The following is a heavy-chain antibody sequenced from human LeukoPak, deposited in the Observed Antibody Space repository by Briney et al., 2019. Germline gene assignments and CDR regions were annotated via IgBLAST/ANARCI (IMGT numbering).Heavy chain of an antibody. CDR1: GYTFTSYY. CDR2: INPNSGGT. D-gene: IGHD3-16*01. CDR3: ARDLDGGAAFDY. V-gene: IGHV1-2*02. Sequence: ASVKVSCKASGYTFTSYYMHWVRQAPGQGLEWMGWINPNSGGTNYAQKFQGRVTMTRDTSISTAYMELSRLRSDDTAVYYCARDLDGGAAFDYWGQGTLVTVSS. J-gene: IGHJ4*02.